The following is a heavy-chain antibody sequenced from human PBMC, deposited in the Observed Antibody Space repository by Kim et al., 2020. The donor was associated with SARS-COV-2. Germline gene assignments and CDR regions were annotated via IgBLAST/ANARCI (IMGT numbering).Heavy chain of an antibody. CDR2: FDPEDGET. Sequence: ASVKVSCKVSGYTLTELSMHWVRQAPGKGLEWMGGFDPEDGETIYAQKFQGRVTMTEDTSTDTAYMELSSLRSEDTAVYYCATDFAGIVGATRSWRYWGQGTLVTVSS. CDR1: GYTLTELS. D-gene: IGHD1-26*01. V-gene: IGHV1-24*01. J-gene: IGHJ4*02. CDR3: ATDFAGIVGATRSWRY.